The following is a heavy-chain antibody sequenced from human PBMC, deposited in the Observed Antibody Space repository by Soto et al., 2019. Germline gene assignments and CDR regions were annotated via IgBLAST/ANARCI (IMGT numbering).Heavy chain of an antibody. D-gene: IGHD2-2*01. CDR3: AREHCSSTSCYGNNWFDP. V-gene: IGHV4-31*03. CDR1: GGSISSGGYY. CDR2: IYYSGST. J-gene: IGHJ5*02. Sequence: PSETLSLTCTVSGGSISSGGYYWSWIRQHPGKGLEWIGSIYYSGSTYYNPSLKSRVTISVDTSKNQFSLKLSSVTAADTAVYYCAREHCSSTSCYGNNWFDPWGQGTLVTVS.